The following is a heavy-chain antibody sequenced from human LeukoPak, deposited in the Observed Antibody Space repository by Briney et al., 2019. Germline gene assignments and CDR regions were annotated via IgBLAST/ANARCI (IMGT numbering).Heavy chain of an antibody. CDR1: GGSISSYY. V-gene: IGHV4-59*01. J-gene: IGHJ6*03. CDR2: IYYSGST. D-gene: IGHD3-16*02. Sequence: PSETLSLTCSVSGGSISSYYWSWIRQPPGKGLEWIGYIYYSGSTNYNPSLKSRVTISVDTSKNQFSLKLSSVTAADTAVYYCARGRSHMDVWGKGTTVTISS. CDR3: ARGRSHMDV.